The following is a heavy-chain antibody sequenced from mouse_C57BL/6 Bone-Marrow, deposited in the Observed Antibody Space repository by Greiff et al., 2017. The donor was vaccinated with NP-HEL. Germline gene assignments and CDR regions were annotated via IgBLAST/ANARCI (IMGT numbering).Heavy chain of an antibody. J-gene: IGHJ3*01. Sequence: EVQLVESGGGLVKPGGSLKLSCAASGFTFSSYAMSWVRQTPEKRLEWVATISDGGSYTYYPDNVKGRFTISRDNAKNNLYLQMSHLKSEDTAMYYCAREQMGTTGDWGQGALVTVSA. CDR3: AREQMGTTGD. CDR1: GFTFSSYA. D-gene: IGHD2-2*01. V-gene: IGHV5-4*01. CDR2: ISDGGSYT.